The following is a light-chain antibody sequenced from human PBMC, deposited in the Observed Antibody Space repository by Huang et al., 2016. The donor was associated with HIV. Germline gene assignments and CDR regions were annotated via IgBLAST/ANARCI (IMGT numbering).Light chain of an antibody. Sequence: IQLTQSPSSLSVSVGDRVTITCRASQDITNYLAWFQQKPGKAPELLIFATSTLPSGVPSRFSGGGSGAYFTLSITSLHPEDSTTYYCQQLNSYPLTFGGGTKVEI. J-gene: IGKJ4*01. V-gene: IGKV1-9*01. CDR1: QDITNY. CDR2: ATS. CDR3: QQLNSYPLT.